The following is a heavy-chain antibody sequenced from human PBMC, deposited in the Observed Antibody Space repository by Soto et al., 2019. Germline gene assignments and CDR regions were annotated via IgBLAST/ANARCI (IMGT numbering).Heavy chain of an antibody. CDR1: GGSFNRHT. CDR2: FIPIFGTA. J-gene: IGHJ4*02. CDR3: AKGWGYDSTDYYYAD. D-gene: IGHD3-22*01. Sequence: QVQLVQSGAEVRKPGSSVRVSCKATGGSFNRHTISWVRQAPGQGLEWMGGFIPIFGTANHDQKFQGRITIVGEESTSNVNREMGSLRSDKTGIYFCAKGWGYDSTDYYYADWGQGTLVIVSS. V-gene: IGHV1-69*01.